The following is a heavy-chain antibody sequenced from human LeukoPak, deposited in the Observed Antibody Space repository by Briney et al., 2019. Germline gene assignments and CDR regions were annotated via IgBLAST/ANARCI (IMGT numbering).Heavy chain of an antibody. CDR3: ARAPITMVRGVTRVFDY. V-gene: IGHV1-2*06. Sequence: ASVKVSCKASGYTFTGDYMHWVRQAPGQGLEWMGRINPNSGGTNYAQKFQGRVTMTRDTSISTAYMELSRLRSDDTAVYYCARAPITMVRGVTRVFDYWGQGTLVTVSS. CDR1: GYTFTGDY. CDR2: INPNSGGT. D-gene: IGHD3-10*01. J-gene: IGHJ4*02.